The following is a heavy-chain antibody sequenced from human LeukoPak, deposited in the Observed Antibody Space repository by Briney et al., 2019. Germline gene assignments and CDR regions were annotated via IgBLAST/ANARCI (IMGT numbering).Heavy chain of an antibody. CDR2: IYTSGAT. V-gene: IGHV4-61*09. Sequence: SETLSLTCIHSGGSISSGRYYWTWIRQPAGKGLEWIGHIYTSGATSYNPSLQSRVTISVDTSKHEFSLKLTSLTAADTAVYYCARTGGGVGWFGTIDSWGQGTLVTVSS. CDR3: ARTGGGVGWFGTIDS. D-gene: IGHD1-14*01. J-gene: IGHJ4*02. CDR1: GGSISSGRYY.